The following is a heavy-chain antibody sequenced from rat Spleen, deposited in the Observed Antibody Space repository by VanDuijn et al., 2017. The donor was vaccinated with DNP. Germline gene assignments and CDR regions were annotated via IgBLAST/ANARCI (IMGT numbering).Heavy chain of an antibody. CDR1: GFPLTSYN. J-gene: IGHJ2*01. CDR2: MWSGGST. D-gene: IGHD1-4*01. CDR3: AREVPGYKYYFDY. V-gene: IGHV2-45*01. Sequence: QVQLMESGPGLVQPSETLSLTCTVSGFPLTSYNVHWVRQPPGKGLEWMGVMWSGGSTDYNSALKSRLSISRDTSKNQVFLKMNSLQSEDTTTYYCAREVPGYKYYFDYWGQGVMVTVSS.